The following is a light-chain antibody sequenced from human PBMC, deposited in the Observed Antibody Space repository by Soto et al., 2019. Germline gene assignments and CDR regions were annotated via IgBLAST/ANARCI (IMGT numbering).Light chain of an antibody. CDR3: QQYNNWSPGT. V-gene: IGKV3-15*01. Sequence: EIVMTQSPATLSVSPGERATLSCRASQSVSSNLAWYQQKPGQAPRLLIYGASTSATSNPARFSGSGSGTEFTLTISSLQSEDFAVYYCQQYNNWSPGTFGQWTKVEIK. CDR2: GAS. J-gene: IGKJ1*01. CDR1: QSVSSN.